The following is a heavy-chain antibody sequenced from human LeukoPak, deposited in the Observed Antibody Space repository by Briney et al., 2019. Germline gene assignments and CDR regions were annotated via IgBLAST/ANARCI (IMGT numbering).Heavy chain of an antibody. CDR2: IYTSGST. CDR1: GGSISSVSYY. Sequence: SETLSLTCTVSGGSISSVSYYWSWIRQPAGKGLEWIGRIYTSGSTNYNPSLKSRVTISVDTSKNQFSLKLSSVTAADTDVYYCARATQGYNWCDPWGQGTLVSVSS. V-gene: IGHV4-61*02. J-gene: IGHJ5*02. CDR3: ARATQGYNWCDP.